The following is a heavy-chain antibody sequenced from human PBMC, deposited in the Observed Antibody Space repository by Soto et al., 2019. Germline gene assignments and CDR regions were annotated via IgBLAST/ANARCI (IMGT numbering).Heavy chain of an antibody. CDR2: ISSGGGSP. V-gene: IGHV3-23*01. CDR3: AKGGGRIVPRHFDN. D-gene: IGHD1-26*01. CDR1: GFTFSNYA. Sequence: GGSLRLSCAASGFTFSNYAMSWVRQAPGKGLEWVSGISSGGGSPYNADSVKGRFSISRDNSKHTLYLQMNSLRAEDTAVYYCAKGGGRIVPRHFDNWGQGILVTVSS. J-gene: IGHJ4*02.